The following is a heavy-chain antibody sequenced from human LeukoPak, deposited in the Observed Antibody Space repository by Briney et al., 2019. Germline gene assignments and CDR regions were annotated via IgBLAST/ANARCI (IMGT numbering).Heavy chain of an antibody. CDR3: ATHPPRFCSGGTCSDY. D-gene: IGHD2-15*01. V-gene: IGHV4-59*01. Sequence: ASETLSLTCTVSGGSISNFYWSWIRQSPGKGPEWIGYIHYSGSTNYNPSLKSRATISVDTSKNQFSLKLSSVTAADTAVYYCATHPPRFCSGGTCSDYWGQGTLVTVSS. CDR1: GGSISNFY. CDR2: IHYSGST. J-gene: IGHJ4*02.